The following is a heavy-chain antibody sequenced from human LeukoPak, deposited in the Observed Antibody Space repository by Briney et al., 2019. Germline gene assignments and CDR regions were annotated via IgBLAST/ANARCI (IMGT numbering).Heavy chain of an antibody. CDR3: ARVDYYGSGSYYRY. CDR1: GFTVSSNY. CDR2: IYSGGST. J-gene: IGHJ4*02. Sequence: GGSLRLSCAASGFTVSSNYMSWVRQAPGKGLEWVSVIYSGGSTYYADSVKGRFTISRDNSKNTLYLQMNSLRAEDTAVYYCARVDYYGSGSYYRYWGQGTLVTVSS. D-gene: IGHD3-10*01. V-gene: IGHV3-53*01.